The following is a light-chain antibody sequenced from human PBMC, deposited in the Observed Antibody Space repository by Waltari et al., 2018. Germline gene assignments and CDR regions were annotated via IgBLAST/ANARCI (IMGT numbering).Light chain of an antibody. CDR2: GND. CDR3: QSYDISLSVWV. J-gene: IGLJ2*01. V-gene: IGLV1-40*01. Sequence: QSVLTQPPSVSAAPGQRVTIPCTGSNSNIGAGYDVHWYQKVLGRAPELPIYGNDNRPSGVPDRFSGSKSGASGSLAITGLQAEDEAEYYCQSYDISLSVWVFGGGTKVTVL. CDR1: NSNIGAGYD.